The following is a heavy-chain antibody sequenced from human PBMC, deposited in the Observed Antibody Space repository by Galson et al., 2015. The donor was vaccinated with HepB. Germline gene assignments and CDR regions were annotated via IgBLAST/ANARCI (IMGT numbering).Heavy chain of an antibody. CDR1: GYTFSTFS. J-gene: IGHJ5*02. CDR2: ISPYDGST. Sequence: SVKVSCKASGYTFSTFSIAWVRQAPGEGLEWMGWISPYDGSTNYAQKFQGRVTMTTETSTTTAYMELRSLRSDDTAVYYCARGGFVAVVTATLNNWFDPWGQGTLVTVSS. D-gene: IGHD2-15*01. V-gene: IGHV1-18*01. CDR3: ARGGFVAVVTATLNNWFDP.